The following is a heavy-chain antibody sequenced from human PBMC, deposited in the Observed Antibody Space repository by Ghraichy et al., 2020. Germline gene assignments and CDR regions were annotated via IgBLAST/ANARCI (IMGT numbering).Heavy chain of an antibody. Sequence: GGSLRLSCAASGLTFSNYEMNWVRQAPGRGLEWVSYISGSGGTIYYADSVKGRFTISRDNAKNSLYLQMNSLRAEDTAVYYCARGGYCSSGGPCYILNAFDIWGQGTSVTVSS. CDR2: ISGSGGTI. D-gene: IGHD2-15*01. J-gene: IGHJ3*02. CDR3: ARGGYCSSGGPCYILNAFDI. V-gene: IGHV3-48*03. CDR1: GLTFSNYE.